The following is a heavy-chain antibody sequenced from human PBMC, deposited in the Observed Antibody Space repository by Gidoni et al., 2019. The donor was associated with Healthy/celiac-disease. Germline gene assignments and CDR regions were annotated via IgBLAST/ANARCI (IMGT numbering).Heavy chain of an antibody. V-gene: IGHV3-21*01. CDR2: INSSSRYI. CDR1: GFTFSSYS. Sequence: EVQLVEPGGGLVKPGGSLRLSCAASGFTFSSYSMNWVRQAPGKGLEWVSAINSSSRYIYYADSVKSRFTISRDNAKNSLYLQMNSLRAEDTAVYYCARDAPSLLWFGELLRYGMDVWGQGTTVTVSS. J-gene: IGHJ6*02. CDR3: ARDAPSLLWFGELLRYGMDV. D-gene: IGHD3-10*01.